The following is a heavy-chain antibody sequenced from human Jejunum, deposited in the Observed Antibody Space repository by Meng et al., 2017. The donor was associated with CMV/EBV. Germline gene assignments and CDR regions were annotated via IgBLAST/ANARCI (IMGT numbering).Heavy chain of an antibody. CDR1: GYHFSDYG. D-gene: IGHD3-3*01. CDR3: ARDLFVQSLGMDY. V-gene: IGHV1-18*01. Sequence: CKASGYHFSDYGIGWVRQAPGQGFEWLGRVNGDYAYPNDAQKFQGRITMTTGTSTSTAYMELRSLRYDDTAVYYCARDLFVQSLGMDYWGQGTLVTVSS. CDR2: VNGDYAYP. J-gene: IGHJ4*02.